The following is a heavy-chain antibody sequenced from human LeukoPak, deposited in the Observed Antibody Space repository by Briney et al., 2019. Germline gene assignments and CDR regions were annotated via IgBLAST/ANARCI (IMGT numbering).Heavy chain of an antibody. J-gene: IGHJ4*02. CDR3: ARQGGGAARVFDY. D-gene: IGHD6-6*01. V-gene: IGHV4-38-2*01. Sequence: SETLSLTCAVSGYSISSGYYWGWIRTPPGKGLEWIGIIYHSGSTYYNPSLKSRVTTSGDTSKNQFSLKLSSVTAADTAVYYCARQGGGAARVFDYWGQGTLVTVSS. CDR1: GYSISSGYY. CDR2: IYHSGST.